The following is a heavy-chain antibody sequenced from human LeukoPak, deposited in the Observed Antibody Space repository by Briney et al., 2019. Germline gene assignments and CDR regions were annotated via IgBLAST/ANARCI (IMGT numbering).Heavy chain of an antibody. CDR3: AKDRGYNGSGRGFDY. CDR2: ISYDGSNK. D-gene: IGHD3-10*01. Sequence: GGSLRLSCAASGFTFSSYAMHWVRQAPGKGLEWVAVISYDGSNKYYADSVKGRFTISRDNSKNTLYLQMNSLRAEDTAVYYCAKDRGYNGSGRGFDYWGQGTLITVSS. V-gene: IGHV3-30*04. J-gene: IGHJ4*02. CDR1: GFTFSSYA.